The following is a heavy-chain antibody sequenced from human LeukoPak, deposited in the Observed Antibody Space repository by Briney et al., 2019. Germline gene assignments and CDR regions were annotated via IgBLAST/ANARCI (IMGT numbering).Heavy chain of an antibody. CDR2: ISGNGYNT. Sequence: QTGGSLRLSCAASGSTLGNYAMSWVRQAPGKGLEWVSAISGNGYNTYYADSVKGRFTISSESSGNTLYLQMHNLRAEDTAVYYCAKGVRLWFAFYFDYWGQGTLVTVSS. D-gene: IGHD3-10*01. J-gene: IGHJ4*02. CDR3: AKGVRLWFAFYFDY. CDR1: GSTLGNYA. V-gene: IGHV3-23*01.